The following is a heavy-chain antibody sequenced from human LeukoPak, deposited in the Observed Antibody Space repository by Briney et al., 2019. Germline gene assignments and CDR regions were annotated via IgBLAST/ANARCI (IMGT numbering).Heavy chain of an antibody. J-gene: IGHJ4*02. D-gene: IGHD1-26*01. V-gene: IGHV3-48*03. Sequence: SMKGRFTISRDNAKDSVNLQMDSLRVEDTAVYYCARGGIYTGSPFDYWGQGTLVTVSS. CDR3: ARGGIYTGSPFDY.